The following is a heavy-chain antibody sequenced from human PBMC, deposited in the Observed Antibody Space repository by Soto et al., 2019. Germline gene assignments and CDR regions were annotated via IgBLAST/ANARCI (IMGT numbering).Heavy chain of an antibody. J-gene: IGHJ4*02. D-gene: IGHD6-13*01. V-gene: IGHV3-11*06. CDR2: ISSSSSYT. Sequence: PRGSLRLSCAASGFIFSDYYMNWVRQAPGKGLEWISYISSSSSYTHYADSVKGRFTISRDNAKNSLYLQVSSLRAEDTAVYYCAREALAAAHFDYWGQGTLVTVSS. CDR1: GFIFSDYY. CDR3: AREALAAAHFDY.